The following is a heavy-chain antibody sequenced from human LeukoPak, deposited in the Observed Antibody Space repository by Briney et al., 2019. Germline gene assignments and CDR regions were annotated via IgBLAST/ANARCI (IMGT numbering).Heavy chain of an antibody. CDR2: FDPEDGET. CDR3: ATWSTGIVGATDAFDI. CDR1: GYTLTELS. D-gene: IGHD1-26*01. Sequence: ASVKVSCKVPGYTLTELSMHWVRQAPGKGLEWMGGFDPEDGETIYAQKFQGRVTMTEDTSTDTAYMELSSLRSEDTAVYYCATWSTGIVGATDAFDIWGQGTMVTVSS. V-gene: IGHV1-24*01. J-gene: IGHJ3*02.